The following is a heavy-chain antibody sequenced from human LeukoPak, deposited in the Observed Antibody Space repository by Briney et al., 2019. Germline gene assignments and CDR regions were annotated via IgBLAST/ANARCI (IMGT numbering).Heavy chain of an antibody. J-gene: IGHJ3*02. V-gene: IGHV3-20*04. CDR2: INWNGGST. CDR3: ARAIAVAGDAFDI. Sequence: GGSLRLSCAASGFTFNKYTMNWVRQAPGKGLEWVSGINWNGGSTGYADSVKGRFTISRDNAKNSLYLQMNSLRAEDTALYYCARAIAVAGDAFDIWGQGTMVTVSS. CDR1: GFTFNKYT. D-gene: IGHD6-19*01.